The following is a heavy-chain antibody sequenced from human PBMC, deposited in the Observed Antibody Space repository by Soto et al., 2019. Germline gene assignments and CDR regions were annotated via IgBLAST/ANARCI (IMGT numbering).Heavy chain of an antibody. V-gene: IGHV3-74*01. CDR3: AKRGVDTFGLSY. CDR1: GFTFSSFW. CDR2: INTDGSST. J-gene: IGHJ4*02. Sequence: EVQLVESGGGLVQPGGSLRLSCAVSGFTFSSFWMHWVRQAPGEGLVWVSRINTDGSSTSYADSVKGRFTISRDNAKNTQYLQTNSLRVEDTAMYYCAKRGVDTFGLSYWGQGTLVTVSS. D-gene: IGHD3-10*01.